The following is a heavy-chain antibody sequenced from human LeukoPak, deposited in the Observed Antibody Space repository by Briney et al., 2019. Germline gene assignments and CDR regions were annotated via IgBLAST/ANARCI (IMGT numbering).Heavy chain of an antibody. CDR3: ARDMQLST. Sequence: GGSLRLSCAASRFTFSGSAMTWVRQAPGERLEWVSLISYSGANSYYTDSVRGRFTISRDNSKDTLFLQMNSLRAEDTAIYYCARDMQLSTWGLGTMVTVSS. V-gene: IGHV3-23*01. J-gene: IGHJ3*01. CDR1: RFTFSGSA. CDR2: ISYSGANS. D-gene: IGHD3-16*02.